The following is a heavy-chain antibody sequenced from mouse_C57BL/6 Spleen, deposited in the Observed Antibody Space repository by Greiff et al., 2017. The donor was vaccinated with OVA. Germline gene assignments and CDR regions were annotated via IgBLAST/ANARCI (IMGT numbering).Heavy chain of an antibody. J-gene: IGHJ4*01. CDR2: IYPGSGNT. D-gene: IGHD2-3*01. Sequence: VQGVESGAELVRPGASVKLSCKASGYTFTDYYINWVKQRPGQGLEWIARIYPGSGNTYYNEKFKGKATLTAEKSSSTAYMQLSSLTSEDSAVYFCARWLLRAMDYWGQGTSVTVSS. V-gene: IGHV1-76*01. CDR3: ARWLLRAMDY. CDR1: GYTFTDYY.